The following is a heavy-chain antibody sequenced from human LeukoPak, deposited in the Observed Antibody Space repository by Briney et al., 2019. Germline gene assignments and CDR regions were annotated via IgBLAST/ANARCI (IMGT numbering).Heavy chain of an antibody. CDR2: IYYSGST. D-gene: IGHD1-20*01. V-gene: IGHV4-59*12. J-gene: IGHJ2*01. CDR3: ARIRITGTRYFDL. CDR1: GGSISSYY. Sequence: SETLSLTCTVSGGSISSYYWSWIRQPPGKGLEWIGYIYYSGSTNYNPSLKSRVTMSVDTSKNQFSLKLSSVTAADTAVYYCARIRITGTRYFDLWGRGTLVTVSS.